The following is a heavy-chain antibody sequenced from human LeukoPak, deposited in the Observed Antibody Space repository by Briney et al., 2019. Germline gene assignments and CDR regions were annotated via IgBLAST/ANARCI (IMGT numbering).Heavy chain of an antibody. CDR2: VSSDGNST. D-gene: IGHD1/OR15-1a*01. Sequence: PGGSLRLSCAASGFTFRSYWMHWVRQAPGKGLVWVSRVSSDGNSTNYADSVKGRFTISGDNTNNTLYLQMNSLRAEDTAVYYCARGATNTRALDYWGQGTLVTVSS. CDR3: ARGATNTRALDY. J-gene: IGHJ4*02. V-gene: IGHV3-74*01. CDR1: GFTFRSYW.